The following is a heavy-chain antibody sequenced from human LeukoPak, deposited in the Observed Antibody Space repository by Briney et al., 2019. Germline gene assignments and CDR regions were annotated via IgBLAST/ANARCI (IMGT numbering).Heavy chain of an antibody. CDR3: ARENVENIGFSWFDP. Sequence: QPGGSLRLSCAASGFTFRNYWMSWVRQAPGKGLEWVANIKQDGSEKYYVDSVKGRFTISKDNAKNSLYLQMNSLRVEDTAVYYCARENVENIGFSWFDPWGQGALVTVSS. CDR1: GFTFRNYW. J-gene: IGHJ5*02. D-gene: IGHD5-12*01. V-gene: IGHV3-7*01. CDR2: IKQDGSEK.